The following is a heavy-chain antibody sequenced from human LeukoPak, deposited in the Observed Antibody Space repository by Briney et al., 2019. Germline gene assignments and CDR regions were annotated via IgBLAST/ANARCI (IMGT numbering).Heavy chain of an antibody. CDR1: GYTFTSYG. D-gene: IGHD2-2*02. J-gene: IGHJ6*02. V-gene: IGHV1-18*01. CDR2: ISAYNGNT. CDR3: ARGPDIVVVPGAIADRYYGMDV. Sequence: ASVKVSCKASGYTFTSYGISWVRQAPGQGLEWMGWISAYNGNTNYAQKLQGRVTMTTDTSTSTAYMELRSLRSDDTAVYYCARGPDIVVVPGAIADRYYGMDVWGQGTTVTVSS.